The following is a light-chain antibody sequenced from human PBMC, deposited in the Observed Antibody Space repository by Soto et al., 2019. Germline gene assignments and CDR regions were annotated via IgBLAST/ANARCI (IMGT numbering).Light chain of an antibody. J-gene: IGKJ1*01. CDR1: QSINTE. CDR3: QHYGSYSAWT. V-gene: IGKV1-5*01. CDR2: DAS. Sequence: EIQLPQSPSTLSASVGDRVTITCRAIQSINTELAWYQQIPGKAPKLLIYDASTLESGVPSRFGGSGSGTEFTLTISSLKPHDFATYYCQHYGSYSAWTFGQGTKVDIK.